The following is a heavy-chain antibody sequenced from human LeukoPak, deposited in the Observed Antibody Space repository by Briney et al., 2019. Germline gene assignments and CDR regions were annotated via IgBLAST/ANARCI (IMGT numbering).Heavy chain of an antibody. CDR3: ARGRGYSYGHYFDY. Sequence: SETLSLSCAVYGGSFSGYYWSWIRQPPGKGLEWIGEINHSGSTTYNPSLMSRVTISVDTSKNQFSLKLSSVTGADTAVYYCARGRGYSYGHYFDYWGQGTLVTVSS. CDR1: GGSFSGYY. J-gene: IGHJ4*01. CDR2: INHSGST. D-gene: IGHD5-18*01. V-gene: IGHV4-34*01.